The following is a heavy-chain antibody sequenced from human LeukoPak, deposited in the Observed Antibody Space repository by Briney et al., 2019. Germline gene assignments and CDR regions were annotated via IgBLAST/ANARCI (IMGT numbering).Heavy chain of an antibody. Sequence: GGSLRLSCAASGFTFSSYWMSWVRQAPGKGLEWVANIKQDGSEKYYVDSVKGRFTISRDNAKNSLYLQMNSLRAEDTAVYYCASEDTMVRGSYGMDVWGQGTLVTVSS. CDR3: ASEDTMVRGSYGMDV. J-gene: IGHJ6*02. CDR1: GFTFSSYW. V-gene: IGHV3-7*01. D-gene: IGHD3-10*01. CDR2: IKQDGSEK.